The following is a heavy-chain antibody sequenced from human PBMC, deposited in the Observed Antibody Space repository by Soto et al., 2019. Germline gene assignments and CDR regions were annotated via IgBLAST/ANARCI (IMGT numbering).Heavy chain of an antibody. CDR3: ARDFYGTTRFFDY. CDR1: GFTFRSYS. Sequence: PGGSLRLSCAASGFTFRSYSMNWVRQAPGKGLEWVSYISSSSTIYYADSVKGRFTISRDNAKNSLYLQMNSLRAEDTAVYYCARDFYGTTRFFDYWGQGTLVTVSS. V-gene: IGHV3-48*01. J-gene: IGHJ4*02. CDR2: ISSSSTI. D-gene: IGHD1-7*01.